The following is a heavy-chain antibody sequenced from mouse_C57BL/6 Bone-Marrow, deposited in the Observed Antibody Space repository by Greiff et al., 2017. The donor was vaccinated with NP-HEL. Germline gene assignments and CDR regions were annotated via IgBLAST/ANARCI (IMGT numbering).Heavy chain of an antibody. CDR3: AREDYYYGSLWYFDV. D-gene: IGHD1-1*01. Sequence: QVQLQQPGAELVKPGASVKLSCKASGYTFTSYWMQWVKQRPGQGLEWIGEIDPSDSYTNYNQKFKGKATLTVDTSSSTAYMQRSSLTSEDSAVYYCAREDYYYGSLWYFDVWGTGTTVTVSS. J-gene: IGHJ1*03. CDR1: GYTFTSYW. V-gene: IGHV1-50*01. CDR2: IDPSDSYT.